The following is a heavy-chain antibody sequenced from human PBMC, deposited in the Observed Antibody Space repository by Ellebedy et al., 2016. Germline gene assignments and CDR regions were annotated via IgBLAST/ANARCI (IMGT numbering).Heavy chain of an antibody. J-gene: IGHJ4*02. CDR3: ARELRGNYFDS. V-gene: IGHV4-4*02. CDR2: IFHSGSA. CDR1: GDSVITSDW. D-gene: IGHD3-16*01. Sequence: SETLSLTXAVSGDSVITSDWWSWVRQPPGKGLEWIGEIFHSGSATYNPSLRSRVTMSVDTSKNQFSLKLTSVTAADTAIYFCARELRGNYFDSWGQGTLVTVSS.